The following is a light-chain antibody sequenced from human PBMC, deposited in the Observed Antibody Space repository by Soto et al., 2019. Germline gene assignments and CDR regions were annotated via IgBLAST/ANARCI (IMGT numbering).Light chain of an antibody. J-gene: IGKJ2*01. V-gene: IGKV1-6*01. CDR2: AAS. CDR1: QGIRDD. Sequence: AIQMTQSPSSLSASVGDRVTITCRASQGIRDDLGWYQQKPGKAPKLLIYAASSLQSGVPSRFSGSGSGTDFTLTISSLHPEDFATYYCLQDYNYPYTFGQGTKLEIK. CDR3: LQDYNYPYT.